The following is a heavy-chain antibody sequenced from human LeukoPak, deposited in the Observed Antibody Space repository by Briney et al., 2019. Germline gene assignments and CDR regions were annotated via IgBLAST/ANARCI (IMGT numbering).Heavy chain of an antibody. CDR1: GGSISISGFY. J-gene: IGHJ5*02. CDR2: IFYSGST. V-gene: IGHV4-39*07. Sequence: ASETLSLTCTVSGGSISISGFYWGWIRQPPGKGPEWFGSIFYSGSTYYNPSLKSRVTISVDTSKNQFSLKLSSVTAADTAVYYCARERGDNWNVGPWGQGTLVTVSS. CDR3: ARERGDNWNVGP. D-gene: IGHD1-20*01.